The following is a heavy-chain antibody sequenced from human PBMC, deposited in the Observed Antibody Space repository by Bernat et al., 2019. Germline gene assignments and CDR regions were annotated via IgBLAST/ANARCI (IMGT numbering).Heavy chain of an antibody. CDR3: ARGGVVPAANGPGTSHNWFDP. CDR2: INHSGST. J-gene: IGHJ5*02. Sequence: QVQLQQWGAGLLKPSETLSLTCAVYGGSFSGYYWSWIRQPPGKGLEWIGEINHSGSTNYNPSLKSRVTISVDTSKNQFSLKLSSVTAADTAVYYCARGGVVPAANGPGTSHNWFDPWGQGTLVTVSS. D-gene: IGHD2-2*01. V-gene: IGHV4-34*01. CDR1: GGSFSGYY.